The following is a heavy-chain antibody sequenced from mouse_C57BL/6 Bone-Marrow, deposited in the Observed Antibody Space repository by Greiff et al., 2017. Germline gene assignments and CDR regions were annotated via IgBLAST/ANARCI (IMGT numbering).Heavy chain of an antibody. CDR3: AGSSYRWYFDV. V-gene: IGHV1-26*01. CDR1: GYTFTDYY. D-gene: IGHD1-1*01. CDR2: INPNNGGT. J-gene: IGHJ1*03. Sequence: EVQLQQSGPELVKPGASVKISCKASGYTFTDYYMNWVKQSHGKSLEWIGDINPNNGGTSYNQKFKGKATLTVDKSSSTAYMELRSLTSEDSAVYYCAGSSYRWYFDVWGTGTTVTVSS.